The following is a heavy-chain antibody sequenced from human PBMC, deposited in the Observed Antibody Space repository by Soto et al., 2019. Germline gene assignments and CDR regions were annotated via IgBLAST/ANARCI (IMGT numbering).Heavy chain of an antibody. D-gene: IGHD2-2*01. J-gene: IGHJ6*02. V-gene: IGHV1-69*01. CDR3: ACIVVVPAAMGYYYYGMDV. CDR1: GGTFSSYA. CDR2: VIPIFGTA. Sequence: QVQLVQSGAEVKKPGSSVKVSCKASGGTFSSYAISWVRQAPGQGPEWMGGVIPIFGTANYAQKFQGRVTITADESTSTAYMELSSLRSEDTAVYYCACIVVVPAAMGYYYYGMDVWGQGTTVTVSS.